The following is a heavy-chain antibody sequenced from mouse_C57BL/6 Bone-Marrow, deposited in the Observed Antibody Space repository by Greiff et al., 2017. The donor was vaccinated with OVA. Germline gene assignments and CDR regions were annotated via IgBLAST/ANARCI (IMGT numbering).Heavy chain of an antibody. Sequence: VQLQESGPELVKPGASVKISCKASGYTFTDYYINWVKQRPGQGLEWIGWIFPGSGSTYYNEKFKGKATLTVDKSSSTAYMLISSLTSEDSAVYFCARYYSNFDYWGQGTTLTVSS. J-gene: IGHJ2*01. CDR2: IFPGSGST. D-gene: IGHD2-5*01. CDR1: GYTFTDYY. V-gene: IGHV1-75*01. CDR3: ARYYSNFDY.